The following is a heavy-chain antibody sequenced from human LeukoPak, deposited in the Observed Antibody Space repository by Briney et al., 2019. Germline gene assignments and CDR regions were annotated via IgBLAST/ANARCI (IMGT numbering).Heavy chain of an antibody. D-gene: IGHD4-17*01. CDR1: GFTFSSYG. V-gene: IGHV3-30*18. CDR2: ISYDGSNK. CDR3: AKDHLTTVATKYYYGMDV. Sequence: PGGSLRLSCAASGFTFSSYGVHWVRQAPGKGLEWVAVISYDGSNKYYADSVKGRFTISRDNSKNTLYLQMNSLRAEDTAVYYCAKDHLTTVATKYYYGMDVWGKGTTVTVSS. J-gene: IGHJ6*04.